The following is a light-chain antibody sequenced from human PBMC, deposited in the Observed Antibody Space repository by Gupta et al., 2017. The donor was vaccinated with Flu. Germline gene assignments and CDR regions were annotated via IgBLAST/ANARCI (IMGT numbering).Light chain of an antibody. CDR3: QQYKNYPWT. V-gene: IGKV1-5*03. J-gene: IGKJ1*01. CDR1: QNIESW. CDR2: KAA. Sequence: PSTLSASVGAKVTITFRASQNIESWLAWYQQRPGKAPRLLIYKAADLQSGVPSRFSGSGSETEFTLAISSLQPDDLATYYCQQYKNYPWTFGQGTKV.